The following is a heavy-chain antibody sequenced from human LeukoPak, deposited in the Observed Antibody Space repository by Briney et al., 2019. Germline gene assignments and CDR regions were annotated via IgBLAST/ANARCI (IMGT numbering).Heavy chain of an antibody. V-gene: IGHV4-59*08. CDR1: GGSISSYY. D-gene: IGHD2-2*01. J-gene: IGHJ3*02. CDR3: ARHCSSTSCYFAFDI. CDR2: IYYSGST. Sequence: PSETLSLTCTVSGGSISSYYWSWIRQPPGKGLEWIGYIYYSGSTNYNPSLKSRVTISVDTSKNQFSLKLSSVTAADTAVYYCARHCSSTSCYFAFDIWGQGTMVTVSP.